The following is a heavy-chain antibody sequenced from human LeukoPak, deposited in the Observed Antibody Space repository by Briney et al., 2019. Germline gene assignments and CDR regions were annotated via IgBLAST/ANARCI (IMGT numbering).Heavy chain of an antibody. CDR1: GFSFSDYA. D-gene: IGHD6-19*01. CDR2: IKQDGSEK. J-gene: IGHJ4*02. Sequence: GGSLRLSCAASGFSFSDYAMTWVRQAPGKGLEWVANIKQDGSEKYYVASVKGRFTISRDNAKNSLYLQMNSLRAEDTAVYYCARYLNSGPADYWGQGSLVTVSS. V-gene: IGHV3-7*01. CDR3: ARYLNSGPADY.